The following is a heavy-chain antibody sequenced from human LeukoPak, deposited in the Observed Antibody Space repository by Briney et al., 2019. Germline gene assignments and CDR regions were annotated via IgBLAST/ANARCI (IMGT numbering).Heavy chain of an antibody. D-gene: IGHD1-26*01. J-gene: IGHJ3*01. CDR3: AKDLAVGTTPRVYAFDV. Sequence: GRSLTLSCAASGFTFNDYAMHWVRQVPGKGLEWVGGVNRNSDTIAYGDSVKGRFTISRDNARNSLFLQMNSLRTEDTALYYCAKDLAVGTTPRVYAFDVWGQGTMVTVS. V-gene: IGHV3-9*01. CDR2: VNRNSDTI. CDR1: GFTFNDYA.